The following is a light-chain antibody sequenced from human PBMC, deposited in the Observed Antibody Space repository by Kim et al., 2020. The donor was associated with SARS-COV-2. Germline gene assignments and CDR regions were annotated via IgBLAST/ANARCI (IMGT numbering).Light chain of an antibody. CDR1: SGHSSYA. Sequence: SVKLTCTLSSGHSSYAIAWHQQQPEKGPRYLMKVHSDGSHSKGDGIPDRFSGSSSGAERYLIISSLQSEDEAVYYCQTWGTGIWVFGGGTQLTVL. CDR2: VHSDGSH. V-gene: IGLV4-69*01. CDR3: QTWGTGIWV. J-gene: IGLJ3*02.